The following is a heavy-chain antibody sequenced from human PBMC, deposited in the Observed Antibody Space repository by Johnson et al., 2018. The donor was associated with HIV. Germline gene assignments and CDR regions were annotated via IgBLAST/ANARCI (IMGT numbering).Heavy chain of an antibody. Sequence: EVQLVESGGGVVQPGRSLRLSCAASGFTFSNFAMHWVRLAPGKGLDWVSGFNWNGGSTGYADSVKGRFSISRYNVKNTLYLQMGSLRAEDMAVYYCASGRGYHWGQGTMVTVSS. J-gene: IGHJ3*01. D-gene: IGHD2-15*01. CDR1: GFTFSNFA. CDR3: ASGRGYH. V-gene: IGHV3-64*07. CDR2: FNWNGGST.